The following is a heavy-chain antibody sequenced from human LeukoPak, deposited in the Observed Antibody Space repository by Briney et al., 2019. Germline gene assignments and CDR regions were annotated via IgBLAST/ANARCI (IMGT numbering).Heavy chain of an antibody. CDR1: GYTFTSYY. Sequence: ASVKVPCKASGYTFTSYYMHWVRQAPGQGLEWMGIINPSGGSTSYAQKFQGRVTMTRDTSTSTVYMELSSLRSEDTAVYYCARARAGGYSLGWFDPWGQGTLVTVSS. V-gene: IGHV1-46*01. D-gene: IGHD3-22*01. CDR2: INPSGGST. J-gene: IGHJ5*02. CDR3: ARARAGGYSLGWFDP.